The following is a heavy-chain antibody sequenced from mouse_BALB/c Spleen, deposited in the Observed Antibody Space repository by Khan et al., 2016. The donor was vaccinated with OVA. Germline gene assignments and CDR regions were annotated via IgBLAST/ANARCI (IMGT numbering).Heavy chain of an antibody. Sequence: VQLQQSGAELARPGASVKMSCKASGYTFTSYTIHWIKQRPGQGLEWIGYINPSSGYTNYNQKFKDKATLTADKYSTTAYMQLSSLTSDASAVFYCARDGAYYRNDGWFAYWGQGTLVTVSA. D-gene: IGHD2-14*01. CDR3: ARDGAYYRNDGWFAY. CDR1: GYTFTSYT. J-gene: IGHJ3*01. CDR2: INPSSGYT. V-gene: IGHV1-4*01.